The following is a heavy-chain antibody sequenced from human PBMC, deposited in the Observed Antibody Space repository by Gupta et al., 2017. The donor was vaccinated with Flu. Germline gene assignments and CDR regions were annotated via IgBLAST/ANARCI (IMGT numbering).Heavy chain of an antibody. CDR2: ISASGRT. CDR3: ARSPYSDRISEFDY. D-gene: IGHD5-18*01. V-gene: IGHV4-59*13. J-gene: IGHJ4*02. Sequence: GKGLEWIGYISASGRTNYNSSLKSRVTISEDTSKNQLSLKVISVTAADTAVYYCARSPYSDRISEFDYWGQGTLVTVSS.